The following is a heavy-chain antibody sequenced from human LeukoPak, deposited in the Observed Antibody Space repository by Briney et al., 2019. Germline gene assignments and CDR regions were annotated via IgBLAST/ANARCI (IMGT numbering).Heavy chain of an antibody. D-gene: IGHD2-2*01. V-gene: IGHV1-18*01. CDR3: ARAPFCSSVSCYRTNNWLDP. Sequence: ASVKVSCKASGYTFTSYGISWVRQAPGQGLEWMGWTSAYNGNTNYAQKLQGRVTMTTDTSTSTAYMELRSLRSDDTAVYYCARAPFCSSVSCYRTNNWLDPWGQGTLVTVSS. CDR2: TSAYNGNT. J-gene: IGHJ5*02. CDR1: GYTFTSYG.